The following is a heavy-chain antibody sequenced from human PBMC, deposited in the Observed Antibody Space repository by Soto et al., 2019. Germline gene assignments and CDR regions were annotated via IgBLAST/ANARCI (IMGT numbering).Heavy chain of an antibody. D-gene: IGHD6-19*01. CDR3: AKDRSENFWVYYYAMDV. CDR1: GFTFGAYA. J-gene: IGHJ6*02. Sequence: GGSLRLSCEASGFTFGAYAMRWVRQAPGSGLEWVSGISGSSSGTYYTDSVKGRFTISRDNSKNTVYLQMNSLRGEDTAVYYCAKDRSENFWVYYYAMDVWGQGTAVTVSS. V-gene: IGHV3-23*01. CDR2: ISGSSSGT.